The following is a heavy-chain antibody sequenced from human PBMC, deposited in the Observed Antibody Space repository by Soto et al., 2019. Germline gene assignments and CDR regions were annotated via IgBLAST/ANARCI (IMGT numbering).Heavy chain of an antibody. Sequence: EVQVVESGGGLVQPGGSLRLSCAASGFSVSSDYMSWVRQAPGRGLEWVSVIETGGRIYYADSVKGRFTISRDNSKNTVYLQMNSLRAEDTAVYYCARHDYGDPWGQGTLVTVFS. CDR2: IETGGRI. D-gene: IGHD4-17*01. J-gene: IGHJ5*02. CDR1: GFSVSSDY. CDR3: ARHDYGDP. V-gene: IGHV3-66*04.